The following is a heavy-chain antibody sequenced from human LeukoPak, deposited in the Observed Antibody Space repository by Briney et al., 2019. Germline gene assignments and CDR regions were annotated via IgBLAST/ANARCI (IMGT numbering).Heavy chain of an antibody. V-gene: IGHV4-30-4*01. CDR3: ARAVDSSGWPYPDY. CDR2: IYYSGST. CDR1: GGSISSGDYY. Sequence: PSGTLSLTCTVSGGSISSGDYYWSWIRQPPGKGLEWIGYIYYSGSTYYNPSLKSRVTISVDTSKNQFSLKLSSVTAADTAVYYCARAVDSSGWPYPDYWGQGTLVTVSS. J-gene: IGHJ4*02. D-gene: IGHD6-19*01.